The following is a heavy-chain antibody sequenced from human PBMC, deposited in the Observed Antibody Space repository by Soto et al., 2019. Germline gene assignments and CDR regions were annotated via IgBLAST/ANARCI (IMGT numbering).Heavy chain of an antibody. D-gene: IGHD5-12*01. J-gene: IGHJ6*02. V-gene: IGHV1-69*01. Sequence: QVQLVQSGAEVKKPGSSVKVSCKASGGTFSSYAISWVRQAPGQGLEWMGGIIPIFGTANYAQKFQGRVTITADESTSTAYMELSSLRSEDTAVYYCASGEGLQGGYYYYYGMDVWGQGTTVTVSS. CDR3: ASGEGLQGGYYYYYGMDV. CDR1: GGTFSSYA. CDR2: IIPIFGTA.